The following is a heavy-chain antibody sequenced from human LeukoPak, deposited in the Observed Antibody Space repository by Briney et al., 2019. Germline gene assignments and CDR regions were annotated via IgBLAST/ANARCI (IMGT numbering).Heavy chain of an antibody. CDR2: IWYDGSNK. J-gene: IGHJ4*02. V-gene: IGHV3-33*01. CDR3: ARDSGTRYCSSTNCDTIGY. Sequence: GGSLRLSCAASGFIFSRFGMHWVRQAPGKGLERVAVIWYDGSNKYYTDAVKGRFTISRDNSKNTLYLQINSLRAEDTAMYYCARDSGTRYCSSTNCDTIGYWGQGTLVTVSS. D-gene: IGHD2-2*02. CDR1: GFIFSRFG.